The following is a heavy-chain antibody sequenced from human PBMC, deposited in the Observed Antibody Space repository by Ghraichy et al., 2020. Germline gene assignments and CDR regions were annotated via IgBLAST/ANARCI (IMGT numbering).Heavy chain of an antibody. V-gene: IGHV3-30*18. Sequence: LSLTCAASGFTFSSYGMHWVRQAPGKGLEWVAVISYDGSNKYYADSVKGRFTISRDNSKNTLYLQMNSLRAEDTAVYYCAKGVMGPGVYYYYYGMDVWGQGTTVTVSS. J-gene: IGHJ6*02. CDR1: GFTFSSYG. CDR3: AKGVMGPGVYYYYYGMDV. D-gene: IGHD3-10*01. CDR2: ISYDGSNK.